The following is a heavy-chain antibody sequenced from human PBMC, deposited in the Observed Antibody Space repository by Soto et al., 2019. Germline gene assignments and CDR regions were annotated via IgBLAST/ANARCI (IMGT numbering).Heavy chain of an antibody. D-gene: IGHD2-2*02. CDR3: ARVRGYCSSTSCYTGYYYYGMDV. CDR2: IIPIFGTA. V-gene: IGHV1-69*13. J-gene: IGHJ6*02. CDR1: GGTFSSYA. Sequence: SVKVSCKASGGTFSSYAISWVRQAPGQGLEWMGGIIPIFGTANYAQKFQGRVTITADESTSTAYMELSSLRSEDTAVYYCARVRGYCSSTSCYTGYYYYGMDVWGQGTTVTVSS.